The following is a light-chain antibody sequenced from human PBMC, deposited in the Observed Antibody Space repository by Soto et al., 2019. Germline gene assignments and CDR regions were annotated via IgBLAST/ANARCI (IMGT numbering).Light chain of an antibody. J-gene: IGKJ1*01. CDR1: ENVRTF. CDR3: QQHSHWPPWT. CDR2: GAS. V-gene: IGKV3-11*01. Sequence: EVVLTQSPATLSLSPGERATLSCRASENVRTFVDWYQQKPGQAPRLLIYGASNRATGIPARFSGSGSGTDFTLTISDREPEDFAVYYCQQHSHWPPWTFGQGTRVEIK.